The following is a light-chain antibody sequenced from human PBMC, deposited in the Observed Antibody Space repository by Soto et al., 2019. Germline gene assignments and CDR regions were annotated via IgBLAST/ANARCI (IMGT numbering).Light chain of an antibody. CDR3: ETWDDSLKGRV. J-gene: IGLJ3*02. CDR1: RYNIEVNA. Sequence: QSVLTQPPSVSGTTGQKVTVSCSGSRYNIEVNAVNWYQQVPGTAPKVLIYSNNQRPSGVPDRFSGSKSGTSASLAISGLQSEDEADYYCETWDDSLKGRVFGGGTKLTVL. V-gene: IGLV1-44*01. CDR2: SNN.